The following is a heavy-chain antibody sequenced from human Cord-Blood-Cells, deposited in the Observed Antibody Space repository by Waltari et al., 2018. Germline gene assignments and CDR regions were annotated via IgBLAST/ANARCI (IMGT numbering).Heavy chain of an antibody. V-gene: IGHV4-38-2*02. Sequence: QVQLQESGPGLVKPSETLSLTCAVSGYSISSGYYWGWIRQPPGKGLEWIGNIYHSGSTDYNPSLNSRVTISVDTSKNQFSLKLSSVTAADTAVYYCARDQGSTIFGVVTYWYFDLWGRGTLVTVSS. D-gene: IGHD3-3*01. J-gene: IGHJ2*01. CDR3: ARDQGSTIFGVVTYWYFDL. CDR1: GYSISSGYY. CDR2: IYHSGST.